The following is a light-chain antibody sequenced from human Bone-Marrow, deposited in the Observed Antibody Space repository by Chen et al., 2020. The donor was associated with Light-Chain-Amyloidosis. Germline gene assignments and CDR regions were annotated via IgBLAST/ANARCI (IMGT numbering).Light chain of an antibody. CDR2: GSS. J-gene: IGKJ4*01. CDR1: QTISSNY. Sequence: EIVLTQSPGTLSLSPGEGANLSCRASQTISSNYLTWYQQKIGQAPRLLIYGSSSRATGIPDRFTGSGARTDFTLTINRLEPEDFAMYNCQQDGTSPLTFGGGTKVEIK. CDR3: QQDGTSPLT. V-gene: IGKV3-20*01.